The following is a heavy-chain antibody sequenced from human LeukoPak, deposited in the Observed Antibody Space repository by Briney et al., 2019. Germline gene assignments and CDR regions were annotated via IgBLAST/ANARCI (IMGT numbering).Heavy chain of an antibody. J-gene: IGHJ6*03. CDR3: ARVRMYCSGGSCYSSYYYYYMDV. Sequence: GRSLRLSCAASGFTFSSYSMNWVRQAPGKGLEWVSSISSSSSYIYYADSVKGRFTISRDNAKNSLYLQMNSLRAEDTAVYYCARVRMYCSGGSCYSSYYYYYMDVWGKGTTVTISS. CDR1: GFTFSSYS. D-gene: IGHD2-15*01. CDR2: ISSSSSYI. V-gene: IGHV3-21*01.